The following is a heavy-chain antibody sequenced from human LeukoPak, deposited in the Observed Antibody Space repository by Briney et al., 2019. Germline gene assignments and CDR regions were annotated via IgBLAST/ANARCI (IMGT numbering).Heavy chain of an antibody. CDR2: INHSGST. CDR1: GGSFSGHY. Sequence: SETLSLTCAVYGGSFSGHYWSWIRQPPGKGLEWIGEINHSGSTNYNPSLKSRVTISVDTSKNQFSLKLSSVTAADTAVYYCARGLRVTVTTDYYYYGMDVWGQGTTVTVSS. CDR3: ARGLRVTVTTDYYYYGMDV. D-gene: IGHD4-17*01. V-gene: IGHV4-34*01. J-gene: IGHJ6*02.